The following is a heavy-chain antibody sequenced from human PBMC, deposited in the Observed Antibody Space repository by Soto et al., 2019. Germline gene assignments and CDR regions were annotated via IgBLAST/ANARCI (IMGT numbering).Heavy chain of an antibody. CDR2: IYYSGST. J-gene: IGHJ3*02. D-gene: IGHD1-26*01. CDR1: GGPISSFY. Sequence: SETLSLTCTVSGGPISSFYWSWIRQPPGKGLEWIGYIYYSGSTNYNPSLKSRVTISVDTSKNQFSLKLSSVTAADTAVYYCARHLGPIGSYDAFDIWGKGTMVTVSS. V-gene: IGHV4-59*01. CDR3: ARHLGPIGSYDAFDI.